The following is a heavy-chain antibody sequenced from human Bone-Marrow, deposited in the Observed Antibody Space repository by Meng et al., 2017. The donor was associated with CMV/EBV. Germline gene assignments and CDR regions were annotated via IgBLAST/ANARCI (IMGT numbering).Heavy chain of an antibody. J-gene: IGHJ6*02. V-gene: IGHV3-23*01. CDR2: ISGSGGST. Sequence: GGSLRLSCAASGFTFSSYAMSWVRQAPGKGLEWVSAISGSGGSTSYAQKFQGRVTMTRDTSTSTVYMELSSLRSEDTAVYYCARDKMRFYYYYGMDVWGQGTTVTVSS. CDR1: GFTFSSYA. CDR3: ARDKMRFYYYYGMDV.